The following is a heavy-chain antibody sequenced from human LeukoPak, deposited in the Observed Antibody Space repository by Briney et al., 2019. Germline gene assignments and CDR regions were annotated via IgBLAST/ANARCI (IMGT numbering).Heavy chain of an antibody. Sequence: PGGSLRLSCAASGFTVSSNYMSWVRQAPGKGLEWVSVIYSGGSTYYADSVKGRFTISRDNSKNTLYLQMNSLRAEDTAVYYCAREDNTAMAPGAFDIWGQGTMVTVSS. CDR1: GFTVSSNY. CDR2: IYSGGST. CDR3: AREDNTAMAPGAFDI. V-gene: IGHV3-66*01. D-gene: IGHD5-18*01. J-gene: IGHJ3*02.